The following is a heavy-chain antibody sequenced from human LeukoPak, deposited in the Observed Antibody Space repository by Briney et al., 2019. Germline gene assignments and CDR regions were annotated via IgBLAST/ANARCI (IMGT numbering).Heavy chain of an antibody. J-gene: IGHJ4*02. CDR2: IYTSGST. V-gene: IGHV4-61*02. Sequence: PSETLSLTCTVVSGGSISSSSYYWGWIRQPAGKGLEWIGRIYTSGSTNYNPSLKSRVTISVDTSKNQFSLKLSSVTAADTAVYYCARDVGPTVALAWGQGTLVTVSS. CDR1: GGSISSSSYY. D-gene: IGHD4-23*01. CDR3: ARDVGPTVALA.